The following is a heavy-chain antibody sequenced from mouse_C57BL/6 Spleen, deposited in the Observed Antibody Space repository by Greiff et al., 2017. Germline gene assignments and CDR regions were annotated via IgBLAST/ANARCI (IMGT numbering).Heavy chain of an antibody. Sequence: QVQLQQSGAELVKPGASVKLSCKASGYTFTSYWMHWVQQRPGQGLEWIGMIHPNSGSTNSNAKFKSKATLTVDKSSSTAYMQLSSLTSENSAVDDCARFTDGYYRYCDVWGTGTTVTVSS. CDR1: GYTFTSYW. V-gene: IGHV1-64*01. D-gene: IGHD2-3*01. CDR3: ARFTDGYYRYCDV. CDR2: IHPNSGST. J-gene: IGHJ1*03.